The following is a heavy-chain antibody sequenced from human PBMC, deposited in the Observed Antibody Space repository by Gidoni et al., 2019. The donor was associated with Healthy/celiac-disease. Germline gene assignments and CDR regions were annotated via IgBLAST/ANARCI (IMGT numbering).Heavy chain of an antibody. V-gene: IGHV1-58*02. J-gene: IGHJ4*02. CDR3: AALSLYSSSSGNFDY. Sequence: QMQLVQSGTEVKKPGTSVKVCCKAAGFTFTSAAMQWVRQARGQRLEWIGGIVFGSGNTNYAQNFQERVTITRDMSTSTAYMELSSLRSEDTAVYYCAALSLYSSSSGNFDYWGQGTLVTVSS. CDR2: IVFGSGNT. D-gene: IGHD6-6*01. CDR1: GFTFTSAA.